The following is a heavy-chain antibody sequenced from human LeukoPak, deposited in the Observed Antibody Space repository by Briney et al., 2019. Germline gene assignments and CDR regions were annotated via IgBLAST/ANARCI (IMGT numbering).Heavy chain of an antibody. D-gene: IGHD6-13*01. CDR2: INPNSGGT. V-gene: IGHV1-2*02. CDR1: GYTFTGYY. J-gene: IGHJ4*02. CDR3: ARTRAAAYNIDY. Sequence: ASVKVSCKASGYTFTGYYMHWVRQAPGQGLEWMGWINPNSGGTNYAQKFQGRVTMTRDTSISTAYMELSRLRSDDTAVYYCARTRAAAYNIDYWGQGTLVTVSS.